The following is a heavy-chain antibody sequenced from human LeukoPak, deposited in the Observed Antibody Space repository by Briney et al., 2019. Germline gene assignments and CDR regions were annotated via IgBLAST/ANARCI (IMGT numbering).Heavy chain of an antibody. V-gene: IGHV3-23*01. J-gene: IGHJ4*02. CDR3: AKDLYGDYRY. CDR2: VSASGGST. D-gene: IGHD4-17*01. Sequence: PGGSLSLSCADSGFTFSSYAMSWVRQAPGKGLEWVSTVSASGGSTYYADSVKGRFTISRDNSKTTLYLQMNSLRAEDTAVYYCAKDLYGDYRYWGQGTLVTVSS. CDR1: GFTFSSYA.